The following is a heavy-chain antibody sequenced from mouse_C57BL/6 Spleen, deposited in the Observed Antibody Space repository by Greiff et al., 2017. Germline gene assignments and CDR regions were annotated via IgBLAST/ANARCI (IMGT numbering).Heavy chain of an antibody. D-gene: IGHD2-4*01. CDR2: IDPSDSYT. CDR3: ARSTMRPSYAMDY. V-gene: IGHV1-50*01. CDR1: GYTFTSYW. Sequence: QVQLQQPGAELVKPGASVKLSCKASGYTFTSYWMQWVKQRPGQGLEWIGEIDPSDSYTNYNQKFKGKATLTVDTSSSTAYMQLSSLTSEDSAVYYCARSTMRPSYAMDYWGQGTSVTVSS. J-gene: IGHJ4*01.